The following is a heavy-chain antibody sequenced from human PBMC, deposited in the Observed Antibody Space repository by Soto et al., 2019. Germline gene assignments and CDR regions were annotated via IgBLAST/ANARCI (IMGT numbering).Heavy chain of an antibody. CDR1: GGSINSNY. CDR3: ARVFGNFWSGYHVDY. D-gene: IGHD3-3*01. J-gene: IGHJ4*02. Sequence: SETRSLTWTVSGGSINSNYWSWIRQPPGKGLERIGHIYYSRNTYYNPSLKSRVTISVDTSKNQFSLKLTSVTAADTAVYYCARVFGNFWSGYHVDYWGQGTLVTVSS. V-gene: IGHV4-59*01. CDR2: IYYSRNT.